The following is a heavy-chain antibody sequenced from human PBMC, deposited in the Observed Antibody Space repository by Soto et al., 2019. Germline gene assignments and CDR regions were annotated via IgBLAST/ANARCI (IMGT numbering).Heavy chain of an antibody. CDR1: GFTFSSYA. D-gene: IGHD3-22*01. CDR2: ISGSGGST. J-gene: IGHJ4*02. V-gene: IGHV3-23*01. CDR3: AKDQRYYDSSGYSPSEY. Sequence: GGYLRISCAASGFTFSSYAISWVRQAPWKGLEWVSAISGSGGSTYYADSVKGRFTISRDNSKNTLYLQMNSLRAEDTAVYYCAKDQRYYDSSGYSPSEYWCQRLLV.